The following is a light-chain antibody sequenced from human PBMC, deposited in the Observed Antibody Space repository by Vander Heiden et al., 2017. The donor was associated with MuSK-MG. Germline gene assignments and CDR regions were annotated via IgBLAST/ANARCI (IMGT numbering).Light chain of an antibody. Sequence: DIQMTQSPSTLSASVGDRVTITCRASQSISIWLAWYQQKPGKAPKLLIYDASSLESGVPSRFSGSGSGTEFTLTIISLQPDDFATYYCQQDNGYPVTFGPGTKVEIK. CDR3: QQDNGYPVT. CDR2: DAS. J-gene: IGKJ1*01. V-gene: IGKV1-5*01. CDR1: QSISIW.